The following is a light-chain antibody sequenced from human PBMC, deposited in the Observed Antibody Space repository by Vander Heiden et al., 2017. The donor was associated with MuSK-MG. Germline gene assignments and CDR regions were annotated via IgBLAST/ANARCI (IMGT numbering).Light chain of an antibody. Sequence: DIQMTQSPSTLSASVGDRVTITCRASQSIGTWLAWYRQKPGKAPKLLIYKASTLESGVPSRFSGSGYGTEFTLTISNRQPDDFAAYYCQQTRNNSSISFGGGTKVDIK. J-gene: IGKJ4*01. CDR1: QSIGTW. CDR3: QQTRNNSSIS. V-gene: IGKV1-5*03. CDR2: KAS.